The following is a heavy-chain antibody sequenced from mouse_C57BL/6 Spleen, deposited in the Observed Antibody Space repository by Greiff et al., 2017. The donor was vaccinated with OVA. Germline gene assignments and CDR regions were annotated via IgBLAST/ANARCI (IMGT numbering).Heavy chain of an antibody. CDR1: GYTFTSYW. CDR3: ARSGYGYDPYYAMDY. CDR2: INPSNGGT. V-gene: IGHV1-53*01. J-gene: IGHJ4*01. Sequence: QVQLQQPGTELVKPGASVKLSCKASGYTFTSYWMHWVKQRPGQGLEWIGNINPSNGGTNYNEKFKSKATLTVDKSSSTAYMRLSSLTSEDSAVYYCARSGYGYDPYYAMDYWGQGTSVTVSS. D-gene: IGHD1-3*01.